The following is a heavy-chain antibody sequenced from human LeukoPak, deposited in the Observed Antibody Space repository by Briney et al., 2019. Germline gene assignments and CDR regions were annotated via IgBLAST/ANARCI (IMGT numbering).Heavy chain of an antibody. D-gene: IGHD2-2*01. V-gene: IGHV3-21*01. CDR1: GFTFSSYG. J-gene: IGHJ4*02. Sequence: GGSLRLSCAASGFTFSSYGMHWVRQAPGKGLEWVSSISSSSSYIYYADSVKGRFTISRDNAKNSLYLQMNSLRAEDTAVYYCARLTLYCSSTSCSSDDYWGQGTLVTVSS. CDR3: ARLTLYCSSTSCSSDDY. CDR2: ISSSSSYI.